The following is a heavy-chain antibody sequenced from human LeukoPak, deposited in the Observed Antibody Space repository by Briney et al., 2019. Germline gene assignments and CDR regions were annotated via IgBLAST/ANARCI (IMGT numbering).Heavy chain of an antibody. Sequence: GGSLRLSCAASGFTFSNYGMHWVRQAPGKGPEWVAVIWSNGINRYYAASVRGRFTISRDNSKNTLYLQMNNLRPEDATVYYCVKESGPFGAFDIWGQGTMVAVSS. D-gene: IGHD3-10*01. CDR2: IWSNGINR. J-gene: IGHJ3*02. CDR3: VKESGPFGAFDI. CDR1: GFTFSNYG. V-gene: IGHV3-33*06.